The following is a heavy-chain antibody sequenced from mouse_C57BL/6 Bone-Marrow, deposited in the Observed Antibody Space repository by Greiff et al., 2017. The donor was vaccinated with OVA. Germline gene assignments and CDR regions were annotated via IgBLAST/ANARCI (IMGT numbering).Heavy chain of an antibody. Sequence: QVQLKESGAELARPGASVKLSCKASGYTFTSYGISWVKQRTGQGLEWIGEIYPRSGNTYYNEKFKGKATLTADNATSTAYMELRSLTSEDSAVYVCASFDYYVGDNWGQGTTLAVSS. CDR3: ASFDYYVGDN. J-gene: IGHJ2*01. CDR1: GYTFTSYG. D-gene: IGHD1-1*01. V-gene: IGHV1-81*01. CDR2: IYPRSGNT.